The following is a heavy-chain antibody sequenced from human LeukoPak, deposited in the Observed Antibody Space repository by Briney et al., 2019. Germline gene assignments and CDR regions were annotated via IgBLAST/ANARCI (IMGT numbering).Heavy chain of an antibody. CDR2: INTSGST. CDR3: ARGWIFGVAKGAFDY. V-gene: IGHV4-4*07. D-gene: IGHD3-3*01. CDR1: GGSVSSYS. J-gene: IGHJ4*02. Sequence: SETLSLTCTVSGGSVSSYSWNWIRQPAGKGLEWIGRINTSGSTNYNPSLKSRVTMSVDTSKNQFSLRLSSVTAADTAVYYCARGWIFGVAKGAFDYWGQGTLVTVSS.